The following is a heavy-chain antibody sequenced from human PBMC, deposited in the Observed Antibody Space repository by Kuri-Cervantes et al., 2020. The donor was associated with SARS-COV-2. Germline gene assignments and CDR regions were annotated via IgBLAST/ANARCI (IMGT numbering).Heavy chain of an antibody. D-gene: IGHD6-19*01. Sequence: GSLKISCAASGFTFSSYGMHWVRQAPGKGLVWVSRINSDGSSTSYADSVKGRFTISRDDPKNTLYLQMNSLRAEDTAVYYCAKGGVAVAGWGVDYWGQGTLVTVSS. CDR1: GFTFSSYG. CDR2: INSDGSST. J-gene: IGHJ4*02. V-gene: IGHV3-74*01. CDR3: AKGGVAVAGWGVDY.